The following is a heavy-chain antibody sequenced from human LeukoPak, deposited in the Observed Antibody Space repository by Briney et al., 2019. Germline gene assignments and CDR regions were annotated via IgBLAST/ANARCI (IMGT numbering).Heavy chain of an antibody. Sequence: SETLSLTCTVSGGSISSYYWSWIRQPPGKGLEWIGYIYYSGSTNYNPSLKSRVTISVDTSKNQFSLKLSSVTAADTAVYYCARDSSPGYSSINWFAPWGQGTLVTVSS. CDR3: ARDSSPGYSSINWFAP. CDR1: GGSISSYY. V-gene: IGHV4-59*01. D-gene: IGHD6-13*01. J-gene: IGHJ5*02. CDR2: IYYSGST.